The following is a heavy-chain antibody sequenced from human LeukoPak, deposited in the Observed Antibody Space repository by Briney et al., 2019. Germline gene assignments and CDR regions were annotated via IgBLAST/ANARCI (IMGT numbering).Heavy chain of an antibody. CDR2: ISYRGGT. CDR3: ARHGPLGDSTGYCDY. J-gene: IGHJ4*02. Sequence: SETLSLTCTVSGGSISSSTYYWGWIRQPPGKGLEWIGSISYRGGTYYNPSLRSRVTISVDTSKNQFSLKLSSVTAADTAVYYCARHGPLGDSTGYCDYWGRGTLVTVSS. V-gene: IGHV4-39*01. CDR1: GGSISSSTYY. D-gene: IGHD3-22*01.